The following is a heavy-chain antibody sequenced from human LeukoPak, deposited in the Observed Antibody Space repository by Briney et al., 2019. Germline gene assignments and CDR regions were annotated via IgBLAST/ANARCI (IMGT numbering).Heavy chain of an antibody. CDR1: GFTFSTYG. V-gene: IGHV3-33*06. J-gene: IGHJ4*02. CDR2: IWYDGTNK. Sequence: PGRSLRLSCAASGFTFSTYGMHWVRQAPGKGLEWVAVIWYDGTNKYYADSVKGRFTISRDNSKNTLYLQMNSLRAEDTAVCYCAKDQSTVTPWYFDYWGQGTLVTVSS. CDR3: AKDQSTVTPWYFDY. D-gene: IGHD4-17*01.